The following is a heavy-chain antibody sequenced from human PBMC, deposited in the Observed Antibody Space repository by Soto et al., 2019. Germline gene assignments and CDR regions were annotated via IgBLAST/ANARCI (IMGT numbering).Heavy chain of an antibody. CDR3: ARDGLLTAAKNDAFDI. V-gene: IGHV3-7*01. CDR2: IKQDGSEK. Sequence: GGSLRLSCAASGFTFSSYWMSWVRQAPGKGLEWVANIKQDGSEKYYVDSVKGRFTISRDNAKNSLYLQMNSLRAEDTAVYYCARDGLLTAAKNDAFDIWGQGTMVTVSS. J-gene: IGHJ3*02. CDR1: GFTFSSYW. D-gene: IGHD2-21*02.